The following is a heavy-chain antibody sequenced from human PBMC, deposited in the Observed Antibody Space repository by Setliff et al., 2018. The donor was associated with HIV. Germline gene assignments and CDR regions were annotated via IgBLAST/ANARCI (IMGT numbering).Heavy chain of an antibody. J-gene: IGHJ1*01. CDR3: ARGGSWYGKYFQR. Sequence: SETLSLTCAVYGGSFSGYYCSWIRQPPGKGLEWIGEINHSGSTNYNPSLKSRVTISVDTSKNQFSLKLSSVTAADMAMYYCARGGSWYGKYFQRWGQGTLVTVSS. D-gene: IGHD6-13*01. CDR1: GGSFSGYY. V-gene: IGHV4-34*01. CDR2: INHSGST.